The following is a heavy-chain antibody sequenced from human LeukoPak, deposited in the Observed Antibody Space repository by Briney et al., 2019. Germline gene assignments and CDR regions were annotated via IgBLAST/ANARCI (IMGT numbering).Heavy chain of an antibody. CDR2: IYTSGST. Sequence: PSETLSLTCTVSGGSISSGSYYWSWIRQPAGKGLEWIGRIYTSGSTNYNPSLKSRVTISVDTSRNQFSLKLSSVTAADTAVYYCARTGEEGIDYWGQGTLVTVSS. D-gene: IGHD7-27*01. CDR3: ARTGEEGIDY. V-gene: IGHV4-61*02. J-gene: IGHJ4*02. CDR1: GGSISSGSYY.